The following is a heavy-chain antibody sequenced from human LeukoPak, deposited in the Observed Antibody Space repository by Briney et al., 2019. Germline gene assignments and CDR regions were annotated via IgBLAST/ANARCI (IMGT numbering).Heavy chain of an antibody. V-gene: IGHV3-23*01. D-gene: IGHD2-2*01. Sequence: GGSLRLSCAASGFTFSTLGMTWVRQAPGKGLEWVSGISGSDRSTYYADSVKGRFTISRDNAKNTVYLQMNRLRAEDTAVYYCAKGRASCCDYWGLGALVTVSS. CDR1: GFTFSTLG. CDR2: ISGSDRST. CDR3: AKGRASCCDY. J-gene: IGHJ4*02.